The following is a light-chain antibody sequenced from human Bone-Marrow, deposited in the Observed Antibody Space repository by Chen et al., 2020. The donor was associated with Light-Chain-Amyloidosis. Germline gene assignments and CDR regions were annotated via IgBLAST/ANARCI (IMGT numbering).Light chain of an antibody. CDR3: QQYGSSPTT. J-gene: IGKJ1*01. V-gene: IGKV3-20*01. CDR1: QSVSSSY. CDR2: GAS. Sequence: EIVLTPTPGTLSLSPGERATLACSASQSVSSSYLAWYQQKPGQAPRLLIYGASSRATGIPDRFSGSGSGTDFALTISRLEPEDFAVYYCQQYGSSPTTFGQGTKVEIK.